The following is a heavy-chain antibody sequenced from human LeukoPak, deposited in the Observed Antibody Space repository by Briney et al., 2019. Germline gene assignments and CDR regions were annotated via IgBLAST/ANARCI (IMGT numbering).Heavy chain of an antibody. D-gene: IGHD1-26*01. J-gene: IGHJ3*02. CDR2: IRSKPYGGTA. V-gene: IGHV3-49*03. CDR3: SRASGGTYYGDAFDI. CDR1: ESIFGDYG. Sequence: GGSLRLSCTVSESIFGDYGLSWFRQAPGKGLEWVGFIRSKPYGGTAEYAASVEGRFTISRDDSKGIAYLQMNSLRTEDTALYYCSRASGGTYYGDAFDIWGQGAMVIVSS.